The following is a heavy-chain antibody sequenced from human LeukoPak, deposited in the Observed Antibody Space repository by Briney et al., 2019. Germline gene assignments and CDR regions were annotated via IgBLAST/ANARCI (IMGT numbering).Heavy chain of an antibody. CDR1: GDSVSSNSAA. D-gene: IGHD3-22*01. V-gene: IGHV6-1*01. J-gene: IGHJ4*02. CDR3: ARESDYYDSSGGLVDY. CDR2: TYYRSKWYN. Sequence: SQTLSLTCAISGDSVSSNSAAWNWIRQSPWRGLEWLGRTYYRSKWYNDYAVSVKSRITINPDTSKNQFSLQLNSVTPEDTAVYYCARESDYYDSSGGLVDYWGQGTLVTVSS.